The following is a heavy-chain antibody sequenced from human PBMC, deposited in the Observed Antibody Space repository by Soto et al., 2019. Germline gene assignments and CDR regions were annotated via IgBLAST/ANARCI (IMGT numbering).Heavy chain of an antibody. Sequence: EVQLLESGGGLVQPGGSLRLSCAASGFTFSSCAMGWVRQAPGKGLEWVSDIIDSGASTYYADSVKGRFNISRDNSKSTLYLQMNSLRAADTALYYCAKGRSYYYYYGVDVWAKEPRSPSP. CDR2: IIDSGAST. CDR1: GFTFSSCA. V-gene: IGHV3-23*01. CDR3: AKGRSYYYYYGVDV. J-gene: IGHJ6*02.